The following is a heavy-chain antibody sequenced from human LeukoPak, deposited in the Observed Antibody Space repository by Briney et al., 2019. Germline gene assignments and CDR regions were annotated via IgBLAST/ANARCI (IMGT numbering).Heavy chain of an antibody. J-gene: IGHJ1*01. CDR2: IRYDGSNK. CDR1: GFTFSSYG. V-gene: IGHV3-30*02. Sequence: GGSLRLSCAASGFTFSSYGMHWVRQAPGKGLEWVAFIRYDGSNKYYADSVKGRFTISRDNSKNTLYLQMNSLRVEDTAVYYCARDKVRPDYYGSGSQGEYFQHWGQGTLVTVSS. D-gene: IGHD3-10*01. CDR3: ARDKVRPDYYGSGSQGEYFQH.